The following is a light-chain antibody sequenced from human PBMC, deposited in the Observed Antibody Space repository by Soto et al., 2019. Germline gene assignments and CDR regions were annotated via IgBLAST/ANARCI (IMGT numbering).Light chain of an antibody. Sequence: EIVLTQSPATLSLSPGERATFSCRASQSVSSYLAWYQHKPGKAPRLLIYDTSNSATGIPARFSGSGSGTDFSLTISSLEPEDFAVHYCQQRSNWPLPFGGGTKVEIK. CDR1: QSVSSY. V-gene: IGKV3-11*01. CDR3: QQRSNWPLP. CDR2: DTS. J-gene: IGKJ4*01.